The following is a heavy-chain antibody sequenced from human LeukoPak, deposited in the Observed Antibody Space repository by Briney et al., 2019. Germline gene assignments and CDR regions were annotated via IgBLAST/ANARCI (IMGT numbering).Heavy chain of an antibody. D-gene: IGHD1-26*01. CDR3: ARDPYSGNYGAYYYYYMDV. Sequence: PGGSLRLSCTASGFTFTSYNMNWVRQAPGKGLEWVSSITSSSSYIYYADSVKGRFTISRDNAKNSLYLQMDSLRVEDTAVYYCARDPYSGNYGAYYYYYMDVWGKGTTVTISS. J-gene: IGHJ6*03. CDR2: ITSSSSYI. V-gene: IGHV3-21*06. CDR1: GFTFTSYN.